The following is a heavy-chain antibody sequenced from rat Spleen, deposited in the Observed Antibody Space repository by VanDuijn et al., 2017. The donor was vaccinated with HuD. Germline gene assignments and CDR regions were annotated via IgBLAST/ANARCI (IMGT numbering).Heavy chain of an antibody. Sequence: QVQLKESGPGPVRPSQTLSLTCTVSGFSLTSYNVHWVRQPTGKGLEWMGIIWTGGSTDYNSALKSRLSISRDTSKRQVYLKMNSLQTEDTATYYCARDRDYGPFDYWGQGVMVTVSS. CDR2: IWTGGST. CDR3: ARDRDYGPFDY. J-gene: IGHJ2*01. D-gene: IGHD1-11*01. CDR1: GFSLTSYN. V-gene: IGHV2-30*01.